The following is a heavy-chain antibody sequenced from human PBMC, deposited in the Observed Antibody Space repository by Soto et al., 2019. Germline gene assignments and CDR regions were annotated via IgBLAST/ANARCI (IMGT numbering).Heavy chain of an antibody. V-gene: IGHV3-23*01. D-gene: IGHD3-3*01. CDR3: ARGEWGLEYYYGMDV. CDR1: GFIFENFG. Sequence: GSLRLSCAASGFIFENFGMSWVRQAPGKGLEWISSISGSGFKKYYADSVKGRFTISRDNSKNTLYLQMNSLRAEDTAVYYCARGEWGLEYYYGMDVWGQGTTVTVSS. CDR2: ISGSGFKK. J-gene: IGHJ6*02.